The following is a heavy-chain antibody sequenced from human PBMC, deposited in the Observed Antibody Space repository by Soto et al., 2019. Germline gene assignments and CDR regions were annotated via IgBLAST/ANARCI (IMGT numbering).Heavy chain of an antibody. CDR3: AKGSGEVPTNWFDP. Sequence: EVQLLESGGGLVQPGGSLRLSCAASGYTFSKYAMIWVRQAPGQGLDWVAGVIRSGAATYYADSVKGRFTISRDNSKNTLSLQMNSLRAEDTALYYCAKGSGEVPTNWFDPWGQGTLVTVSS. J-gene: IGHJ5*02. CDR2: VIRSGAAT. CDR1: GYTFSKYA. V-gene: IGHV3-23*01. D-gene: IGHD6-19*01.